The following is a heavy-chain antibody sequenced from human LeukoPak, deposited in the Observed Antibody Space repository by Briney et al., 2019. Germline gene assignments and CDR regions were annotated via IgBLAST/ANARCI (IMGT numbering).Heavy chain of an antibody. CDR2: VHLSGTS. Sequence: GSLRLSCAASGFTFSNYWMSWVRQPPGKGLEWIGEVHLSGTSNYNPSLKSRVSMSIDKSKNQLSLKLTSVTAADTAMYYCARESGAFSPFGFWGQGTLVTVSS. J-gene: IGHJ4*02. CDR1: GFTFSNYW. CDR3: ARESGAFSPFGF. D-gene: IGHD1-26*01. V-gene: IGHV4-4*02.